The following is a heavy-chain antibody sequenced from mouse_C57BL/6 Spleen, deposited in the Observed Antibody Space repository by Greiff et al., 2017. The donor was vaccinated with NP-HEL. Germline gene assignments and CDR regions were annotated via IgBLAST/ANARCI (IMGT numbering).Heavy chain of an antibody. CDR2: IYPGDGDT. Sequence: VQLQQSGPELVKPGASVKISCKASGYAFSSSWMNWVKQRPGKGLEWIGRIYPGDGDTNYNGKFKGKATLTADKSSSTAYMQLSSLTSEDSAVYFCASPYGNYLAWFAYWGQGTLVTVSA. CDR1: GYAFSSSW. V-gene: IGHV1-82*01. D-gene: IGHD2-1*01. J-gene: IGHJ3*01. CDR3: ASPYGNYLAWFAY.